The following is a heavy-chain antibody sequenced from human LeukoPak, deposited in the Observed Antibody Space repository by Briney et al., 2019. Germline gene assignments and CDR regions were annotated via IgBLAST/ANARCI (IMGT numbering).Heavy chain of an antibody. CDR3: ARHGGVVRGRGSDAFDI. V-gene: IGHV4-59*08. J-gene: IGHJ3*02. CDR2: IYYSGST. CDR1: GGSISSYY. Sequence: SETLSLTCTVSGGSISSYYWSWIRQPPGKGLEWIGYIYYSGSTNYNPSLKSRVTISVDTSKNQFSLKLTSVTAADTAVYFCARHGGVVRGRGSDAFDIWGQGTMVTVSS. D-gene: IGHD3-10*01.